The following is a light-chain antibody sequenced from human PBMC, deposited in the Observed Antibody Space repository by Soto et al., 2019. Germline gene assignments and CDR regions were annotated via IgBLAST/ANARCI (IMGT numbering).Light chain of an antibody. CDR3: RHYNNWLWT. Sequence: VVNNSRAALSLSPKGRATLSCRASQSISSNLAWYQQKPGQAPRLLMFRTSSRATGFPARFSVSGSGTEFNLTISILHSEDFPLYYCRHYNNWLWTFGEGAKVDIK. CDR2: RTS. J-gene: IGKJ1*01. V-gene: IGKV3-15*01. CDR1: QSISSN.